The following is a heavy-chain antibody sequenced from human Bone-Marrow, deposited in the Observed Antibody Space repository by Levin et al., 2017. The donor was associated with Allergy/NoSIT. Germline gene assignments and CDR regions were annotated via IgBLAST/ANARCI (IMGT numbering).Heavy chain of an antibody. V-gene: IGHV3-9*01. Sequence: LSLTCAASGFTFDDFAMHWVRQPPGKGLEWVSGISWNSGSRGYADSVKGRFTISRDNAKNSLYLQMNSLRVEDTALYYCAKAYLLGSQGSTDAFDVWGQGTLVTV. CDR1: GFTFDDFA. CDR2: ISWNSGSR. D-gene: IGHD1-26*01. J-gene: IGHJ3*01. CDR3: AKAYLLGSQGSTDAFDV.